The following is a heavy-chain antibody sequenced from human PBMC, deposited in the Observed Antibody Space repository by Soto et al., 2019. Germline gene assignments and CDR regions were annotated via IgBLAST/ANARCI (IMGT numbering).Heavy chain of an antibody. CDR3: AKDVCSRRWFDP. J-gene: IGHJ5*02. CDR2: MPPTGDT. CDR1: CASIRRYH. V-gene: IGHV4-4*07. Sequence: QVQLQESGPGLVKPSETLSLTCAVSCASIRRYHWCCIRQPAGKGLEWIGRMPPTGDTKYNPSLQSRVTMSVDTSKNQISLKMTSVTAADTAVYFCAKDVCSRRWFDPWGQGILVIVSS. D-gene: IGHD3-16*01.